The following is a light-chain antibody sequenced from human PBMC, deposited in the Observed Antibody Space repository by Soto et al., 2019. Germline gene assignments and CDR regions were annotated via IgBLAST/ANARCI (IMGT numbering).Light chain of an antibody. V-gene: IGKV4-1*01. CDR1: QSVLHSSNNENY. CDR2: WVS. Sequence: DIVMTQSPDSLAVSLGERASINCKSSQSVLHSSNNENYLAWFQQKPRQPPKLLVYWVSTRESGVPDRFSGSGSVTDFTITVSVLQAEDVAVYYCHQYSVAAFTFGGGTKWEFK. J-gene: IGKJ4*01. CDR3: HQYSVAAFT.